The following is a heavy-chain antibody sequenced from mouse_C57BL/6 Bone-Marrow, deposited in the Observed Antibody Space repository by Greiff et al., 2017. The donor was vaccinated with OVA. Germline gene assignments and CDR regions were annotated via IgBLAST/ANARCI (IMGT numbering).Heavy chain of an antibody. J-gene: IGHJ2*01. CDR2: IRSKSNNYAT. D-gene: IGHD1-1*01. Sequence: EVKLVESGGGLVQPKGSLKLSCAASGFSFNTYAMNWVRQAPGKGLEWVARIRSKSNNYATYYADSVKDRFTISRDDSESMLYLQMNNLKTEDTAMYYCVRQPTVVDYFDYWGQGTTLTVSS. CDR1: GFSFNTYA. CDR3: VRQPTVVDYFDY. V-gene: IGHV10-1*01.